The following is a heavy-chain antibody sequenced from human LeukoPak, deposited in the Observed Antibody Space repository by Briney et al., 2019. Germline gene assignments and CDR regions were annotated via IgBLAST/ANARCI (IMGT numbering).Heavy chain of an antibody. Sequence: GGSQRLSCAASGFTFSSYSMNWVRQAPGKGLEWISYISGSSKIIHWAESLKGRFTISRDNAKNSLYLQMNSLRDEDTAVYYCARDYSSSGTFFGYYYGMDVWGQGTPFT. J-gene: IGHJ6*02. CDR2: ISGSSKII. V-gene: IGHV3-48*02. D-gene: IGHD2-2*01. CDR1: GFTFSSYS. CDR3: ARDYSSSGTFFGYYYGMDV.